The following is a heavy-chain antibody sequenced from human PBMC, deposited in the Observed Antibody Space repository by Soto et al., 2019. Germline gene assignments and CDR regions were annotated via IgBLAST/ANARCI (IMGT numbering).Heavy chain of an antibody. CDR1: GYTFTSYG. D-gene: IGHD3-10*01. V-gene: IGHV1-18*01. CDR2: ISAYNGNT. CDR3: ARDMDFTMVRGHWHYMDV. Sequence: GASVKVSCKASGYTFTSYGISWVRQAPGQGLEWMGWISAYNGNTNYAQKLQGRVTMTTDTSTSTAYMELRSLRSDDTAVYYCARDMDFTMVRGHWHYMDVWGKGTTVTVSS. J-gene: IGHJ6*03.